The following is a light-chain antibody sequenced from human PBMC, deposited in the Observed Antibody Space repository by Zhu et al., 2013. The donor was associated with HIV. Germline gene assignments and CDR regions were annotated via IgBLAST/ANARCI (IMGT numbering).Light chain of an antibody. CDR3: FNFT. CDR2: DAS. CDR1: QSVSNS. J-gene: IGKJ1*01. V-gene: IGKV3-11*01. Sequence: EIVLTQSPVTLSLSLGERATLSCRASQSVSNSLAWYQQKPGQGPRLLIYDASNRATGIPVRFSGSGSGTDFTLTISSLEPEDFSRRLSFNFTF.